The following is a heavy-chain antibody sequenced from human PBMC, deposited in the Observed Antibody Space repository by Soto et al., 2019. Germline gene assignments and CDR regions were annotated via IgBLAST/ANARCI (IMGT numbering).Heavy chain of an antibody. Sequence: GGSLRLSCAASGFTFNNYAMNWVRQAPGKGLEWVSALTGRGGSTFYADSVKGRFTISRDNSKNTLYLQMNTMRVDDTAVYYCAKEMYTRSSEWRYHYGMDAWGQGTTVTVSS. V-gene: IGHV3-23*01. CDR1: GFTFNNYA. J-gene: IGHJ6*02. D-gene: IGHD6-6*01. CDR3: AKEMYTRSSEWRYHYGMDA. CDR2: LTGRGGST.